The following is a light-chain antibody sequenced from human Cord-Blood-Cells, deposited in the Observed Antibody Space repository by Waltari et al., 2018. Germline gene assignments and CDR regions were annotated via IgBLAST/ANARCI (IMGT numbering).Light chain of an antibody. V-gene: IGLV3-19*01. J-gene: IGLJ2*01. Sequence: SSELTQDPAVSVAVGQTVRIRCQGDSLRSYYASWYQQTPGQAPVLVIYGKNNRPPGIPDRFAGSSSGNTASLTITGAQAEDEADYYCNSRDSSGNHLVFGGGTKLTVL. CDR2: GKN. CDR1: SLRSYY. CDR3: NSRDSSGNHLV.